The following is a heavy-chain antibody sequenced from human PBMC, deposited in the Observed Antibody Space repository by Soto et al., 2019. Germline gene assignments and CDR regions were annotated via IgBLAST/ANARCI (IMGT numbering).Heavy chain of an antibody. J-gene: IGHJ4*02. CDR2: IYWDDDK. Sequence: QITLKESGPTLVKPTQTLTLTCAFSGFSLSTSGLGVGWIRQPPGKALEWLALIYWDDDKRYSPSLKSRLTITKDTSKNQVVLTMTNMDPVDTATYYCAHYHTGGYYGYFDYWGQGTLVTVSS. V-gene: IGHV2-5*02. CDR3: AHYHTGGYYGYFDY. CDR1: GFSLSTSGLG. D-gene: IGHD3-22*01.